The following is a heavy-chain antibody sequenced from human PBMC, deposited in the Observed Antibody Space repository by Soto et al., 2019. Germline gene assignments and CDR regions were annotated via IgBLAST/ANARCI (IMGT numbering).Heavy chain of an antibody. CDR2: IKQDGSEK. V-gene: IGHV3-7*02. CDR3: VKGQRYYYGSGSYYNDLALFDS. J-gene: IGHJ4*02. CDR1: GFTFSSYW. Sequence: GGSLRLSCAASGFTFSSYWMSWVRQAPGKGLEWVANIKQDGSEKYYVDSVKGRFTISRDNSKNTLYLQMSSLRAEDTAVYYCVKGQRYYYGSGSYYNDLALFDSWGQGA. D-gene: IGHD3-10*01.